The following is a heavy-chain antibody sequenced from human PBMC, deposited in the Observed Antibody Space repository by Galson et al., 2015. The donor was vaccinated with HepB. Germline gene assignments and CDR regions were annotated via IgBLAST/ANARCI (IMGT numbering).Heavy chain of an antibody. Sequence: QSGAEVKKPGESLKISCKGSGYSFTSYWIGWVRQMPGKGLEWMGIIYPGDSDTRYSPSFQGQVTISADKSISTAYLQWSSLKASDTAMYYCASPSYDFWSGYYGWSAFDIWGQGTMVTVSS. CDR3: ASPSYDFWSGYYGWSAFDI. D-gene: IGHD3-3*01. V-gene: IGHV5-51*01. CDR2: IYPGDSDT. J-gene: IGHJ3*02. CDR1: GYSFTSYW.